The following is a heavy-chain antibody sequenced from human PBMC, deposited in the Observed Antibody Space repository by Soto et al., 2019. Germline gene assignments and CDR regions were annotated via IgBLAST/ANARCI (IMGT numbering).Heavy chain of an antibody. D-gene: IGHD3-3*01. J-gene: IGHJ6*02. CDR1: GGSVSSGSYY. CDR3: ARQYDFWSGYYSYYYYGMDV. CDR2: IYYSGST. Sequence: SETLSLTCTVSGGSVSSGSYYWSWIRQPPGKGLEWIGYIYYSGSTNYNPSLKSRVTISVDTSKNQFSLKLSSVTAADTAVYYCARQYDFWSGYYSYYYYGMDVWGQGTTVTVSS. V-gene: IGHV4-61*01.